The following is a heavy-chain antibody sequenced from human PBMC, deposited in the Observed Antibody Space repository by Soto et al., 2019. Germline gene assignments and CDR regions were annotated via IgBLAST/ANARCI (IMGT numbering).Heavy chain of an antibody. CDR3: ARGGEQQLPRGYFDY. CDR1: GFTFSSYA. D-gene: IGHD6-13*01. Sequence: QVQLVESGGGVVQPGRSLRLSCAASGFTFSSYAMHWVRQAPGKGLEWVAVISYDGSNKYYADSVKGRFTISRDNSKNTLYLQMNSLRAEDTAVYYCARGGEQQLPRGYFDYWGQGTLVTVSS. J-gene: IGHJ4*02. CDR2: ISYDGSNK. V-gene: IGHV3-30-3*01.